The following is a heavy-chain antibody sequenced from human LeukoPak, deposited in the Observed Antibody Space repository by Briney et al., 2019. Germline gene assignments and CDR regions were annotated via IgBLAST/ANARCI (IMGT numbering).Heavy chain of an antibody. CDR2: ISSSGGST. V-gene: IGHV3-64*01. Sequence: GGSLRLSCAASGFTSGSYTMHWVRQGPGKGLEYVSGISSSGGSTYYANSVKGRFTISRDNSKNTLYLQMGSLRAEDMAVYYCARGDYINAYRRCYYMDVWGKGTTVTVSS. CDR1: GFTSGSYT. J-gene: IGHJ6*03. CDR3: ARGDYINAYRRCYYMDV. D-gene: IGHD4-11*01.